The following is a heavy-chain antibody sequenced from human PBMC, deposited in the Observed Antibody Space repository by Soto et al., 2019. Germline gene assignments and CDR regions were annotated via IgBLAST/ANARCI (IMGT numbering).Heavy chain of an antibody. CDR1: GGSISSSDFY. CDR3: ARGVYERGFGFDY. J-gene: IGHJ4*02. V-gene: IGHV4-39*01. CDR2: MYYSGTT. D-gene: IGHD3-10*01. Sequence: SETLSLTCTVSGGSISSSDFYWGWLRQTPGKGLEFIGSMYYSGTTYYNPSLKSRVTISVDTSKNQFSLKLSSVTAADTAVYYCARGVYERGFGFDYWGQGTLVTVSS.